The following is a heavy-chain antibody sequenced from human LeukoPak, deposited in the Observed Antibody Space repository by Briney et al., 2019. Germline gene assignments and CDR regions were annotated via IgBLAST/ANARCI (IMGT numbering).Heavy chain of an antibody. V-gene: IGHV3-64*01. CDR1: GFTFSSYA. Sequence: GGSLRLSCAASGFTFSSYAMHWVRQAPGKGLEYVSALSSNGGSTYSNSVKGRFTISRDNSKNTLYLQMGSLRAEDMAVYYCARVAYGSGSYYDYWGQGTLVTVSS. CDR3: ARVAYGSGSYYDY. D-gene: IGHD3-10*01. J-gene: IGHJ4*02. CDR2: LSSNGGST.